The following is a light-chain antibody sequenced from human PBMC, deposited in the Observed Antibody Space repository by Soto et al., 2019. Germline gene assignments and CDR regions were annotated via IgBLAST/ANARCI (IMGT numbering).Light chain of an antibody. CDR1: QGIRSD. CDR2: AAS. V-gene: IGKV1-6*01. J-gene: IGKJ4*01. Sequence: AIQMTQSPSSLSASVGDRVTITSRASQGIRSDLGWYQQKPGKAPKLLIYAASNLQSGVPSRFSGSGSGTDFTLTISSLQPEDFATYYCLQDYNYPLTFGGGTKVDIK. CDR3: LQDYNYPLT.